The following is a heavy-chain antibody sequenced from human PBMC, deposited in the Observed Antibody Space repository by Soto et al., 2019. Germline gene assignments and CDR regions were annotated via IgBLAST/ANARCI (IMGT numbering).Heavy chain of an antibody. Sequence: SETLSLTCVVSGGSISRGDFSWTWIRQPPGKGLEWVGYTYRSGSTYYNPSLKSPVSISLDKSKNQFSLNLTSVTAADTAVYYCARGKTNYFFDLWGQGHLVTVSS. CDR2: TYRSGST. CDR1: GGSISRGDFS. CDR3: ARGKTNYFFDL. D-gene: IGHD3-10*01. V-gene: IGHV4-30-2*01. J-gene: IGHJ4*02.